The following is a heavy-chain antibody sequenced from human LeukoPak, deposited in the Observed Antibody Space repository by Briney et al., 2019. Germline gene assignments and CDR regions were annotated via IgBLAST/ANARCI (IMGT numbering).Heavy chain of an antibody. D-gene: IGHD4-11*01. V-gene: IGHV3-74*01. CDR3: SRGGSYSQGDY. CDR2: INRDGSST. J-gene: IGHJ4*02. CDR1: GFTFSNHW. Sequence: GGSLRLSCAASGFTFSNHWMHWVRQAPGQGLVWVSRINRDGSSTSYADSVKGRFTLSRDNAKNTVYLQMSSLRAEDTAVYYCSRGGSYSQGDYWGQGTRVTVAS.